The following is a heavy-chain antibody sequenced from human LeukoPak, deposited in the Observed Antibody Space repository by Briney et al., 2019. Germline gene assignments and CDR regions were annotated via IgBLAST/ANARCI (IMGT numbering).Heavy chain of an antibody. CDR2: ISAYNGNT. J-gene: IGHJ5*02. CDR1: GYTFTSYG. Sequence: ASVKVSCKASGYTFTSYGISWVRQAPGQGLEWMGWISAYNGNTSYAQKLQGRVTMTTDTSTSTAYMELRSLRSDDTAVYYCARTHYDILTGEANWFDPWGQGTLVTVSS. V-gene: IGHV1-18*01. CDR3: ARTHYDILTGEANWFDP. D-gene: IGHD3-9*01.